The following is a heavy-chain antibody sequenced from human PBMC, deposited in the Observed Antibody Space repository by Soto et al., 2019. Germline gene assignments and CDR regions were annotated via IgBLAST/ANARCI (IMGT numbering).Heavy chain of an antibody. J-gene: IGHJ5*02. CDR3: AYSSSFYWFDP. V-gene: IGHV1-69*06. D-gene: IGHD6-6*01. CDR1: GGTFSSYA. CDR2: IIPIFGTT. Sequence: ASVKVSCKASGGTFSSYAISWVRQAPGQGLEWMGGIIPIFGTTSYAQKFQGRVTITADTSTSTAYMELSSLRSEDTAVYYCAYSSSFYWFDPWGQGTLVTVSS.